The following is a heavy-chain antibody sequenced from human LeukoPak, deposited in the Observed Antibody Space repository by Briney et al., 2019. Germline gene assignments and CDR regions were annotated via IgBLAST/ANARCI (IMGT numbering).Heavy chain of an antibody. V-gene: IGHV4-59*01. J-gene: IGHJ4*02. CDR1: GGSFSSYY. CDR2: IYDSGST. Sequence: PSETLSLTCTVSGGSFSSYYWSWIRQPPGKGLEWIGYIYDSGSTNYNPSLESRVTISVDTSKNQFSLKLSSVTAADAAVYYCARAGYGSIYYFDFWGQGALVTVSS. D-gene: IGHD6-13*01. CDR3: ARAGYGSIYYFDF.